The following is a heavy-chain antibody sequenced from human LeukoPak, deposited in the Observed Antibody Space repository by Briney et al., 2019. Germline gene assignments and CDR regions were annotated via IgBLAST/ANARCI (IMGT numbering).Heavy chain of an antibody. Sequence: GGSLRLSCAGSGFTFSSYGMHWVRQAPGKGLEWVAFIRYDGSNKYYTDSVKGRLTTSRDNSKNTLYLQMNSLRAEDTPVCYCANAPLRGYSSSWYNFWGQGTLVTVSS. D-gene: IGHD6-13*01. CDR1: GFTFSSYG. CDR3: ANAPLRGYSSSWYNF. CDR2: IRYDGSNK. J-gene: IGHJ4*02. V-gene: IGHV3-30*02.